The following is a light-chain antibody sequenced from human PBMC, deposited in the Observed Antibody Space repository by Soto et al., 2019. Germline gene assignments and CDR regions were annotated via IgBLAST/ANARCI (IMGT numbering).Light chain of an antibody. CDR3: QQFLSYPIT. Sequence: IPLTQSPASLSASVGDKVTITCRASQDIRGALAWYQQSPGEAPRLLIYDASTWESVVPSRFSGSSSGTHFTLTISGLQPEDFPTYYCQQFLSYPITFGQGTRLE. CDR2: DAS. V-gene: IGKV1-13*02. CDR1: QDIRGA. J-gene: IGKJ5*01.